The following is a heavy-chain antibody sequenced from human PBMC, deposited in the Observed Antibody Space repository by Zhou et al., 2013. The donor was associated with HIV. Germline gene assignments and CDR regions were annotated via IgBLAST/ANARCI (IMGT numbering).Heavy chain of an antibody. Sequence: QVQLVQSGAEVKKPGSSVKVSCKASGYTFTSYGISWVRQAPGQGLEWMGRIIPIFGTANYAQKFQGRVTITADESTSTAYMELSSLRSEDTAVYYCARDVAPIAVAGQGYFDYWGQGTLVTVSS. J-gene: IGHJ4*02. V-gene: IGHV1-69*13. D-gene: IGHD6-19*01. CDR1: GYTFTSYG. CDR3: ARDVAPIAVAGQGYFDY. CDR2: IIPIFGTA.